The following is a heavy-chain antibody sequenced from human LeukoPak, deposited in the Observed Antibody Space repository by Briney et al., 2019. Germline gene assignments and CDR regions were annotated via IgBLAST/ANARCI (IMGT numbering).Heavy chain of an antibody. CDR2: TYFRSKWYT. CDR3: ARDRHFPYYFDY. CDR1: GDSLSSNNAA. Sequence: SQTLSLTYAISGDSLSSNNAAWNWLRQSPSRGLQWLGRTYFRSKWYTDYAVSLKSRITINPDASKNQFSLQLNSVTPEDTAVYYCARDRHFPYYFDYGGQGTLVTVSS. J-gene: IGHJ4*02. D-gene: IGHD2/OR15-2a*01. V-gene: IGHV6-1*01.